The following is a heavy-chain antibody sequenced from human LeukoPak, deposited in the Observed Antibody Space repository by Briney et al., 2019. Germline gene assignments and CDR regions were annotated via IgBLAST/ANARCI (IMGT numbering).Heavy chain of an antibody. J-gene: IGHJ4*02. V-gene: IGHV4-59*01. CDR3: ARVSLGYNYGSPYYFDY. D-gene: IGHD5-18*01. CDR1: GGSISSYY. Sequence: SESLSLTCTVSGGSISSYYWSWIRQPPGKGLEWLGYIYYSGSTNYNPSLKSRVTISVDTSKNQFSLKLSSVTAADTAVYYCARVSLGYNYGSPYYFDYWGQGTLVTVSS. CDR2: IYYSGST.